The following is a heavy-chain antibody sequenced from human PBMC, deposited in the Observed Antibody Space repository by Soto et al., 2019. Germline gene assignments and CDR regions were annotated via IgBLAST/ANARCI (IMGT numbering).Heavy chain of an antibody. Sequence: SETLSLTCAVYGGSFSGYYWSWIRQPPGKGLEWIGEINHSGSTNYNPSLKSRVTISVDTSKNQFSLKLSSVTAADTAVYYCIMATPPTYYYYYGMDVWGQGTTVTVS. D-gene: IGHD5-12*01. CDR2: INHSGST. V-gene: IGHV4-34*01. J-gene: IGHJ6*02. CDR3: IMATPPTYYYYYGMDV. CDR1: GGSFSGYY.